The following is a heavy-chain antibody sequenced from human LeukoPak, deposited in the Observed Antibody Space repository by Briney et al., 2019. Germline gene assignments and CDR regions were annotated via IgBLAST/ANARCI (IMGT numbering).Heavy chain of an antibody. CDR2: INPSGGGA. CDR3: ARSSGDDAFDI. Sequence: ASVKVSCKASGYTFTNHYMHWVRQAPGQGLEWMGIINPSGGGASYAQKFQGRVTMTRDMSTNTFYMELSSLRSEGTAVYYCARSSGDDAFDIWGQGTMVTVSS. V-gene: IGHV1-46*01. J-gene: IGHJ3*02. D-gene: IGHD7-27*01. CDR1: GYTFTNHY.